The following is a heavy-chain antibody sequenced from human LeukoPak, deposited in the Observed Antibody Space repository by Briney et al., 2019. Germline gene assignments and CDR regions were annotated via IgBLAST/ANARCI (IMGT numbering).Heavy chain of an antibody. D-gene: IGHD6-13*01. CDR1: GFTFSHYG. J-gene: IGHJ5*02. Sequence: GGSLRLSCAASGFTFSHYGMNWVRQAPGKGLEWVSGISGSGGITYYADSVKGRFTISRDNSKNTLYLQMNSLRAEDTAVYYCAKDGQYSSSYDWFDPWGQGTLVTVSS. V-gene: IGHV3-23*01. CDR2: ISGSGGIT. CDR3: AKDGQYSSSYDWFDP.